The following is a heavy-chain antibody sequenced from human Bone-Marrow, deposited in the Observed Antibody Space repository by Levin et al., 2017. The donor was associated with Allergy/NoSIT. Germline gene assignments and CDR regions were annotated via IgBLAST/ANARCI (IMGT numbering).Heavy chain of an antibody. D-gene: IGHD5-12*01. Sequence: QAGGSLRLSCTTSGFTFRDYGVSWFRQAPGKGLEWVSFIGRKGSDGTTEYAASVKGRFTISRDNSKSIAYLQMDSLKIEDTAVYYCARVDVYSGRDSDSWGQGTLVTVSP. CDR1: GFTFRDYG. CDR3: ARVDVYSGRDSDS. CDR2: IGRKGSDGTT. J-gene: IGHJ4*02. V-gene: IGHV3-49*03.